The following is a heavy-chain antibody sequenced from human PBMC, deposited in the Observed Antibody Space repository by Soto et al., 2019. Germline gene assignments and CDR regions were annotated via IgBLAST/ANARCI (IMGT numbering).Heavy chain of an antibody. CDR2: IYYSGST. V-gene: IGHV4-59*01. CDR1: GGSISSYY. Sequence: SETLSLTCTVSGGSISSYYWSWIRQPPGKGLEWIGYIYYSGSTNYNPSLKSRVTISVDTSKNQFSLKLSSVTAADTAVYYCARWLGWGYFGYWGQGTLVTVSS. J-gene: IGHJ4*02. D-gene: IGHD2-21*01. CDR3: ARWLGWGYFGY.